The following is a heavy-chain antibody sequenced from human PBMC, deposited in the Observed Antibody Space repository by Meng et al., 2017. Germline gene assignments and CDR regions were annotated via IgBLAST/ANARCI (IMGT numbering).Heavy chain of an antibody. CDR1: GGSFSRYA. CDR3: ASPKIGRRGSLDY. Sequence: VSSVQVSCKDSGGSFSRYAISWVLQAAGKGLEWMGVIIPIFGTANYAQKFQGRVTITADESTSKAYMELSSLRSEDTAVYYCASPKIGRRGSLDYWGQGTLVTVSS. CDR2: IIPIFGTA. V-gene: IGHV1-69*01. J-gene: IGHJ4*02. D-gene: IGHD3-16*01.